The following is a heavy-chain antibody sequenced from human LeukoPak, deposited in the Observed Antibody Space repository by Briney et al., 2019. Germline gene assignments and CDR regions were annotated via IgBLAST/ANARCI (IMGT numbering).Heavy chain of an antibody. D-gene: IGHD5-12*01. CDR2: ITYSGST. Sequence: SQTLSLTCTVSGGSISSDDYSWSWIRQPPGKGLEWIGHITYSGSTDYSPSLRSRLTMSVDTSKNQFSLKLNSVTAAETAMYFCARGGVGGYDYFDSWGQGALVAVSS. CDR3: ARGGVGGYDYFDS. V-gene: IGHV4-30-4*01. CDR1: GGSISSDDYS. J-gene: IGHJ4*02.